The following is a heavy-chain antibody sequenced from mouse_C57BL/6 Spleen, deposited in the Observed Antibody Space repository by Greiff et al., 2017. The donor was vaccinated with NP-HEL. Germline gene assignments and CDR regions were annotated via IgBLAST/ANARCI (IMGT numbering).Heavy chain of an antibody. CDR2: INPSNGGT. Sequence: QVQLQQPGTELVKPGASVKLSCKASGYTFTSYWMHWVKQRPGQGLEWIGNINPSNGGTNYNEKFKSKATLTVDKSSSTAYMQLSSLTSEDSAVYYGARGGGTGSWFAYWGQGTLVTVSA. J-gene: IGHJ3*01. D-gene: IGHD4-1*01. V-gene: IGHV1-53*01. CDR3: ARGGGTGSWFAY. CDR1: GYTFTSYW.